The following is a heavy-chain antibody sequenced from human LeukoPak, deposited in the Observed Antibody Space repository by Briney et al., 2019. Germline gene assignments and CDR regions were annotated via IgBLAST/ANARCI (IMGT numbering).Heavy chain of an antibody. CDR1: GFTFSSYS. CDR3: ARANWNGCLDY. D-gene: IGHD1-1*01. V-gene: IGHV3-21*01. Sequence: GGSLRLSCAASGFTFSSYSMNWVHQAPGKGLEWVSSISSSSSYIYYADSVKGRFTISRDNAKNSLYLQMNSLRAEDTAVYYCARANWNGCLDYWGQGTLVTVSS. J-gene: IGHJ4*02. CDR2: ISSSSSYI.